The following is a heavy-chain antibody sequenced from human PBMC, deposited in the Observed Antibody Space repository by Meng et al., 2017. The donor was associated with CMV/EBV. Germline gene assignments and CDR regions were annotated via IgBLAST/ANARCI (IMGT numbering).Heavy chain of an antibody. V-gene: IGHV3-23*01. CDR1: TFSSSA. J-gene: IGHJ4*02. CDR2: ISGSGGST. CDR3: AKDSPPEGIVVVPAAIDY. D-gene: IGHD2-2*01. Sequence: TFSSSATRRVLRAPGEGLGFVSAISGSGGSTYSADSVKGRFTISRDNSKNTLYLQMNSLRAEDTAVYYCAKDSPPEGIVVVPAAIDYWGQGTLVTSPQ.